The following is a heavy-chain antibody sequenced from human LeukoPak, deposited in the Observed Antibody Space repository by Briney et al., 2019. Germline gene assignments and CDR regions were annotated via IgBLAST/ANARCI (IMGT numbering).Heavy chain of an antibody. V-gene: IGHV3-21*01. Sequence: GGSLRLSGGASGFTFGSYSMNWVGQAPGKGLEWVSSISSSSRYIYYADSVKGRFTISRENAKNSLYLQMNSLRAEDTAVYYCAREEGEYAFDIWGQGTMVTVSS. CDR2: ISSSSRYI. CDR1: GFTFGSYS. J-gene: IGHJ3*02. D-gene: IGHD1-26*01. CDR3: AREEGEYAFDI.